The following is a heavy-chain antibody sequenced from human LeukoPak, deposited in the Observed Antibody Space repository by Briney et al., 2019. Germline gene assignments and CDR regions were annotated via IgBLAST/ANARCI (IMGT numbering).Heavy chain of an antibody. CDR2: IYYSGST. CDR1: GGSISSSSYY. Sequence: SETLSLTCTVSGGSISSSSYYWGWIRQPPGKGLEWIGSIYYSGSTYYNPSLKSRVTISVDTSKNQFSLKLGSVTAADTAVYYCARHPPGGGWDYFDYWGQGTLVTVSS. CDR3: ARHPPGGGWDYFDY. D-gene: IGHD1-26*01. J-gene: IGHJ4*02. V-gene: IGHV4-39*01.